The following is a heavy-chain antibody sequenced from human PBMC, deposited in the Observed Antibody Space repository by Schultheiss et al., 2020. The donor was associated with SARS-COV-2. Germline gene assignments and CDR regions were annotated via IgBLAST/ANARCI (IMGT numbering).Heavy chain of an antibody. V-gene: IGHV3-48*03. CDR2: ISSSGSTI. CDR3: AKDQGQELDPRRGFDY. J-gene: IGHJ4*02. D-gene: IGHD1-1*01. CDR1: GFTFSSYE. Sequence: GGSLRLSCAASGFTFSSYEMNWVRQAPGKGLEWVSYISSSGSTIYYADSVKGRFTISRDNAKNSLYLQMNSLRAEDTAVYYCAKDQGQELDPRRGFDYWGQGTLVTVSS.